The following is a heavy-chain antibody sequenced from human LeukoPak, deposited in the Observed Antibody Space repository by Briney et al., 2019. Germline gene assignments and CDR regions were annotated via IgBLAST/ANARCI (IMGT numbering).Heavy chain of an antibody. CDR1: GYTFTSYD. Sequence: ASVKVSCKASGYTFTSYDINWVRQATGQGLEWMGWMNPNSGNTGYAQKFQGRVTMTRNTSISTAYMELSSLRSEDTAVYYCARVSSVWLHRRKDPRYYYGMDVWGQGTTVTVSS. J-gene: IGHJ6*02. CDR3: ARVSSVWLHRRKDPRYYYGMDV. V-gene: IGHV1-8*01. CDR2: MNPNSGNT. D-gene: IGHD5-12*01.